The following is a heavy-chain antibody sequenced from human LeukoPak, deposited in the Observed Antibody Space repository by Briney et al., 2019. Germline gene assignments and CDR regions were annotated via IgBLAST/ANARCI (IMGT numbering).Heavy chain of an antibody. V-gene: IGHV4-39*07. D-gene: IGHD6-19*01. Sequence: NSSETLSLTCTVSGGSISSSSYYWGWIRQPPGKGLEWIGSIYYSGSTNYNPSLKSRVTISVDTSKNQFSLKLSSVTAADTAVYYCARVPNSSGLPKRPGDAFDIWGQGTMVTVSS. J-gene: IGHJ3*02. CDR3: ARVPNSSGLPKRPGDAFDI. CDR2: IYYSGST. CDR1: GGSISSSSYY.